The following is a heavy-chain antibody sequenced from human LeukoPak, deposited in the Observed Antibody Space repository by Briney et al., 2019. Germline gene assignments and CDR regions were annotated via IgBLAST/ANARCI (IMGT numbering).Heavy chain of an antibody. Sequence: GGSLRLSCAASGFTFSNAWMSWVRQAPGKGLEWVGRIKSKTDGGTTDYAAPVKGRFTISRDDSKNTLYLQMNSLKTEDTAVYYCTTDPVVVPAAPLDYWGQGTLVTVSS. J-gene: IGHJ4*02. V-gene: IGHV3-15*01. D-gene: IGHD2-2*01. CDR3: TTDPVVVPAAPLDY. CDR2: IKSKTDGGTT. CDR1: GFTFSNAW.